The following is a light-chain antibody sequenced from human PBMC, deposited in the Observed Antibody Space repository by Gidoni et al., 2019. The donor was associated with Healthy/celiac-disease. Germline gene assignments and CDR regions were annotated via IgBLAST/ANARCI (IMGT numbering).Light chain of an antibody. Sequence: SYVPTQPPSVAVAPGKTARITCGGNNIGSKSVHGYQQKPGQAPVLVIYYDSDRPSGIPERFSGSNSGNTATLTISRVEAGDEADYYCQVWDSSSDLWVFGGGTKLTVL. J-gene: IGLJ3*02. CDR2: YDS. V-gene: IGLV3-21*04. CDR1: NIGSKS. CDR3: QVWDSSSDLWV.